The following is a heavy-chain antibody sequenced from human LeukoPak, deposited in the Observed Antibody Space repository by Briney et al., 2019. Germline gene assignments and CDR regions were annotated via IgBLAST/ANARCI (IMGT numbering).Heavy chain of an antibody. J-gene: IGHJ6*02. D-gene: IGHD3-3*01. Sequence: SETLSLTCAVYGGSFSGYYWSWIRQPPGKGLEWIGYIYHSGSTYYNPSLKSRVTISVDRSKNQFSLKLSSVTAADTAVYYCARVESYYYGMDVWGQGTTVTVSS. CDR3: ARVESYYYGMDV. CDR2: IYHSGST. CDR1: GGSFSGYY. V-gene: IGHV4-34*01.